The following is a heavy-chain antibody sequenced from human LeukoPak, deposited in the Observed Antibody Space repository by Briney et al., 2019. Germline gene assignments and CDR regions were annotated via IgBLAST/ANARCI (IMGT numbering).Heavy chain of an antibody. CDR3: ATDSLGELLSRGDAFDI. V-gene: IGHV1-24*01. D-gene: IGHD3-10*01. J-gene: IGHJ3*02. CDR1: GYTFTGYY. CDR2: FDPEDGET. Sequence: ASVKVSCKASGYTFTGYYMHWVRQAPGKGLEWMGGFDPEDGETIYAQKFQGRVTMTEDTSTDTAYMELSSLRSEDTAVYYCATDSLGELLSRGDAFDIWGQGTMVTVSS.